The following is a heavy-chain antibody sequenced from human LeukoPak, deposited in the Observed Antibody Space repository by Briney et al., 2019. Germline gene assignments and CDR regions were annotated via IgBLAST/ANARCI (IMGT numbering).Heavy chain of an antibody. CDR2: INHSGST. CDR1: GGSFSGYY. Sequence: SETLSLTCAVYGGSFSGYYWSWIRQPPGKGLEWIGEINHSGSTNYNPSLKSRVTISVDTSKNQFSLKLSSVTAADTAVYYRARVRRNYYDSSGYYPFDYWGQGTLVTVSS. D-gene: IGHD3-22*01. J-gene: IGHJ4*02. V-gene: IGHV4-34*01. CDR3: ARVRRNYYDSSGYYPFDY.